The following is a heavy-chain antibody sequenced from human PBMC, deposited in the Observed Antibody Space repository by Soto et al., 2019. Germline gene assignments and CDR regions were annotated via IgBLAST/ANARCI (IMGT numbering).Heavy chain of an antibody. V-gene: IGHV1-18*01. J-gene: IGHJ6*02. CDR3: ARSGVGGSECYGYYYGMDV. Sequence: ASVKVSCKASGYTFTSYYINWVRQAPGQGLEWMGWINANNGNTNYAQKLQGRVTMTTDTSTSTAYMELRSLRSDDTAVYYCARSGVGGSECYGYYYGMDVWGQGTTVTVSS. CDR2: INANNGNT. D-gene: IGHD3-10*01. CDR1: GYTFTSYY.